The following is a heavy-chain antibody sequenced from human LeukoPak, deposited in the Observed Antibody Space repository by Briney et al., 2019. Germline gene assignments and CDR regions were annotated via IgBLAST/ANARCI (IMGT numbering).Heavy chain of an antibody. CDR3: ARQSAIGSSWDFDY. Sequence: PSETLSLTCTVSGGSISSYYWSWIRQPAGKGLEWIGRIYTSGSTNYDPSLKSRVTMSVDTSKSQFSLKLSSVTAADTAVYYCARQSAIGSSWDFDYWGQGTLVTVSS. V-gene: IGHV4-4*07. CDR2: IYTSGST. J-gene: IGHJ4*02. D-gene: IGHD6-13*01. CDR1: GGSISSYY.